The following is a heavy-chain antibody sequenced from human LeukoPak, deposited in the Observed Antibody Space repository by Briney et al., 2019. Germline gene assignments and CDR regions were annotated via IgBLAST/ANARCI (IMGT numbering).Heavy chain of an antibody. CDR2: IYTSRST. Sequence: SETLSLTCTVSGDSINGYYWSWIRQPAGKGLEWVGRIYTSRSTNYNPSLKSRVTLSLDTPNNQISLRLTSVTAADTAIYYCARDLPGPRFFDPWGQGILVTVSS. J-gene: IGHJ5*02. CDR3: ARDLPGPRFFDP. CDR1: GDSINGYY. D-gene: IGHD1-14*01. V-gene: IGHV4-4*07.